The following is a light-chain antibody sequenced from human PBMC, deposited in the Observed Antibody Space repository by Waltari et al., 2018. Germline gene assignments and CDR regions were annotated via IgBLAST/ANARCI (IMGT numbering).Light chain of an antibody. J-gene: IGKJ4*01. CDR2: GAS. CDR3: QQYVSLLVT. CDR1: QRVSSSY. V-gene: IGKV3-20*01. Sequence: DIVSTQSPATLSLSPGERATLTCRASQRVSSSYLAWYQQKPGQAPRLLIYGASSRATGIPDRFSGSGSGTDFSLTISRLEPEDSAVYYCQQYVSLLVTFGGGTKVEIK.